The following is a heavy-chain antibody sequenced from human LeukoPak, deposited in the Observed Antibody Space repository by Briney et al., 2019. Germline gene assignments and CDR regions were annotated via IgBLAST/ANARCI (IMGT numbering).Heavy chain of an antibody. D-gene: IGHD3/OR15-3a*01. J-gene: IGHJ4*02. V-gene: IGHV4-59*03. CDR1: DGSIRTYY. CDR2: IYYRGDI. Sequence: PSETLSLTCSVSDGSIRTYYWSWIRQSPGQGLEWIGNIYYRGDINYNPSLKTRVIISIDTSRNQFSLKVTSLTAADTAVYYCATNKDWAEADWGQGTLVIVSS. CDR3: ATNKDWAEAD.